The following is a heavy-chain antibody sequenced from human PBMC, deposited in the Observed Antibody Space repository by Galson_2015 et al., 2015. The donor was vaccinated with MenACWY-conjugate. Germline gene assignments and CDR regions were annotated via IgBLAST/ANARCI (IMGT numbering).Heavy chain of an antibody. V-gene: IGHV1-2*04. D-gene: IGHD4-23*01. CDR2: INPNTGGT. CDR1: GYNFFDHH. CDR3: AISREVVTPFSPCDL. J-gene: IGHJ3*01. Sequence: SVKVSCKASGYNFFDHHIHWVRQAPGQGLEWMAFINPNTGGTKYAQKFQDWVTVTIDMSTSTAYMELSSLRSDDTAVYYCAISREVVTPFSPCDLWGQGTMITVSS.